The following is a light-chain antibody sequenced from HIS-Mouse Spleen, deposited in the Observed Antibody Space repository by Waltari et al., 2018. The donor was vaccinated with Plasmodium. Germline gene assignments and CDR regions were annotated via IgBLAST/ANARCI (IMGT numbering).Light chain of an antibody. CDR1: ALPKNY. CDR3: YSTDSSGSHRV. J-gene: IGLJ3*02. Sequence: SYELTQPPSVSVSPGQTARITCSGDALPKNYAYWYQQKSGQAPVLVMYEDSKRPSGIPERFSGSSSGTMATLTISGAQVEDEADYYCYSTDSSGSHRVFGGGTKLTVL. CDR2: EDS. V-gene: IGLV3-10*01.